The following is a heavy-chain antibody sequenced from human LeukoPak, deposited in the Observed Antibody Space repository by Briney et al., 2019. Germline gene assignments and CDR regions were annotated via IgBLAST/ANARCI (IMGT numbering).Heavy chain of an antibody. V-gene: IGHV1-46*01. J-gene: IGHJ4*02. D-gene: IGHD6-19*01. Sequence: SVKVSCKASGYTFSGYSMHWVRQAPEQGPEWMGMINPSSGSATYAQKFQGSVTMTRATSTTTLYMELSSLRSEDTAVYYCATVTHTSQWLAIDYWGQRTLVTDSS. CDR1: GYTFSGYS. CDR2: INPSSGSA. CDR3: ATVTHTSQWLAIDY.